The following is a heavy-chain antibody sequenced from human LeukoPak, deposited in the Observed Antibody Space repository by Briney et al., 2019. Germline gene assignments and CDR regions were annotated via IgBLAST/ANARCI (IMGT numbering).Heavy chain of an antibody. J-gene: IGHJ4*02. D-gene: IGHD3-22*01. CDR2: INPNSGGT. CDR3: ARDLEDYYDRPFDY. Sequence: ASVKVSCKASGYTFTGYYMHWVRQAPGQGLEWMGWINPNSGGTNYAQKFQGRVTMTRDTSISTAYMELSRLGSDDTAVYYCARDLEDYYDRPFDYWGQGTLVTVSS. V-gene: IGHV1-2*02. CDR1: GYTFTGYY.